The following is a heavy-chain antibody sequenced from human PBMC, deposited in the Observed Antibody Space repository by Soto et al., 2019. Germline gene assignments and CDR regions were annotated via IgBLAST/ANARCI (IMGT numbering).Heavy chain of an antibody. Sequence: QVQLVQSGAEVKKPGSSVKVSCKASGGTFSSYAISWVRQAPGQGLEWMGEIISMFGAAMYARKFQGRATITADESASTAYMELSSLRSEDTVVYYCARGGKKPLRGSGMDVWGQGTTVTVS. D-gene: IGHD3-16*01. J-gene: IGHJ6*02. CDR1: GGTFSSYA. V-gene: IGHV1-69*01. CDR3: ARGGKKPLRGSGMDV. CDR2: IISMFGAA.